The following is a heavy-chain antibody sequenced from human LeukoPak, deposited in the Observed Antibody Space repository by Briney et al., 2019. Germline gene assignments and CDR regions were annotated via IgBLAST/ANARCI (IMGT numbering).Heavy chain of an antibody. CDR3: ARESSSSWLGIVDY. Sequence: SETLSLTCTVSGGSISDSSSYWGWIRQPPGKGLEWVASIYYSGSTYYNPSLKSRVSISVDTSKNQFSLKLSSVTAADTAVYYCARESSSSWLGIVDYWGQGTLVTVSS. J-gene: IGHJ4*02. CDR2: IYYSGST. D-gene: IGHD6-13*01. CDR1: GGSISDSSSY. V-gene: IGHV4-39*02.